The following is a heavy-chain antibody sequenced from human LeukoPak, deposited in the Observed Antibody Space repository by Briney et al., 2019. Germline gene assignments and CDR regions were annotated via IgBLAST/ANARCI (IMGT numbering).Heavy chain of an antibody. CDR1: GGSISSYY. CDR2: IYYSGST. CDR3: ARESNGEMATTYFDY. J-gene: IGHJ4*02. V-gene: IGHV4-59*01. Sequence: SETLSLTCTVSGGSISSYYWSWIRQPPGKGLEWIGYIYYSGSTNYNPSLKSRVTISVDTSKNQFSLKLSSVTAADTAVYYCARESNGEMATTYFDYWGQGTPVTVSS. D-gene: IGHD5-24*01.